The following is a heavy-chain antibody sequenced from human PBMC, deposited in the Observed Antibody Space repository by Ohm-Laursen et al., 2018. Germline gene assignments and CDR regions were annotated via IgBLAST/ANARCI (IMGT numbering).Heavy chain of an antibody. D-gene: IGHD4-23*01. CDR1: GYTFTSYG. J-gene: IGHJ4*02. CDR2: ISAYNGNT. V-gene: IGHV1-18*01. Sequence: ASVKVSCKASGYTFTSYGISWVRQAPGQGLEWMGWISAYNGNTNYAQKLQGRVTMTTDTSTSTAYMELRSLRSDDTAVYYCARDASLTTVVTPIDYWGQGTLVTVSS. CDR3: ARDASLTTVVTPIDY.